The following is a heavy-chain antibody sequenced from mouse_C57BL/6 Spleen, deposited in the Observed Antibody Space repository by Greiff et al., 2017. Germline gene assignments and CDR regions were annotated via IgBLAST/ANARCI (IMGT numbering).Heavy chain of an antibody. CDR2: IHPNSGST. Sequence: VKLQQPGAELVKPGASVKLSCKASGYTFTSYWMHWVKQRPGQGLEWIGMIHPNSGSTNYNEKFKSKATLTVDKSSSTAYMQLSSLTSEDSAVYYCARSLELYYFDYWGQGTTLTVSS. CDR1: GYTFTSYW. D-gene: IGHD6-1*01. V-gene: IGHV1-64*01. CDR3: ARSLELYYFDY. J-gene: IGHJ2*01.